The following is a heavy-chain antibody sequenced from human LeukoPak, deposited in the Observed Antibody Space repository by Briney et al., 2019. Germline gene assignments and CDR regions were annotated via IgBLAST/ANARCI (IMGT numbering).Heavy chain of an antibody. J-gene: IGHJ4*02. CDR3: AKVVSSSWYLSD. Sequence: GRSLRLSCAASGFTFSSYGMHWVRQAPGKGLEWVALIWYDGSNKYYADSVKGRFTISRDNSKNTLYLQMNSLRAEDTVVYYCAKVVSSSWYLSDWGQGTLVTVSS. CDR1: GFTFSSYG. CDR2: IWYDGSNK. D-gene: IGHD6-13*01. V-gene: IGHV3-33*06.